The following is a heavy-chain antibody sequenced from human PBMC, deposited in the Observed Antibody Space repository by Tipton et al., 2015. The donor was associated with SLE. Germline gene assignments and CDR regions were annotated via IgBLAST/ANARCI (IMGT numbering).Heavy chain of an antibody. D-gene: IGHD3-10*01. CDR2: IRSNAYGGTT. Sequence: SLRLSCTASGFTFGAYAMSWVRQAPGKGLEWVGFIRSNAYGGTTEYAASVKGRFTISRDDSKNIAYLQMNSLKTEDTAVSYCTREPSWFGAHWGQGILVTVSS. CDR3: TREPSWFGAH. V-gene: IGHV3-49*04. J-gene: IGHJ4*02. CDR1: GFTFGAYA.